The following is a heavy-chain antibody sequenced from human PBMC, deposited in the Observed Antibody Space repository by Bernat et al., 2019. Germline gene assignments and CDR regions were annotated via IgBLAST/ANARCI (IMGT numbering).Heavy chain of an antibody. CDR2: INHSGST. J-gene: IGHJ3*02. CDR3: ARGPPYCSGGSCQGKDAFDI. CDR1: GGSFSGYY. V-gene: IGHV4-34*01. D-gene: IGHD2-15*01. Sequence: QVQLQQWGAGLLKPSETLSLTCAVYGGSFSGYYWSWIRQPPGKGLEWIGEINHSGSTNYNPSLKSRVTISVDTSKNQFSLKLSSVAAADTAVYYCARGPPYCSGGSCQGKDAFDIWGQGTMVTVSS.